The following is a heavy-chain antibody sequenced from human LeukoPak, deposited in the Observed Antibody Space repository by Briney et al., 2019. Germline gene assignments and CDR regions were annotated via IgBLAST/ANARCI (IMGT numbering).Heavy chain of an antibody. Sequence: SETLSLTCTVSGGSISSSSYYWGWIRQPPGKGLEWIGSIYYSGSTYYNPSLKSRVTISVDTSKNQFSLKLSSVTAADTAVYYCARLGRGSEVAGLDYWGQGTLVTVSS. V-gene: IGHV4-39*07. D-gene: IGHD6-19*01. CDR3: ARLGRGSEVAGLDY. CDR2: IYYSGST. CDR1: GGSISSSSYY. J-gene: IGHJ4*02.